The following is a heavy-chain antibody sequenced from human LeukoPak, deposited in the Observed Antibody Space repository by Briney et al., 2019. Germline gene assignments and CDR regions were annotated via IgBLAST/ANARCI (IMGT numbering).Heavy chain of an antibody. D-gene: IGHD3-9*01. CDR2: IHYSGST. CDR1: GGSIGSFF. CDR3: ARRKGYDILTGYYRGMAGWFDP. J-gene: IGHJ5*02. V-gene: IGHV4-59*12. Sequence: SETLSLTCTVSGGSIGSFFWSWIRQPPGKALEWIGYIHYSGSTKYNPSLKSRVTISVDTSKNQFSLKLSSVTAADTAVYYCARRKGYDILTGYYRGMAGWFDPWGQGTLVTVSS.